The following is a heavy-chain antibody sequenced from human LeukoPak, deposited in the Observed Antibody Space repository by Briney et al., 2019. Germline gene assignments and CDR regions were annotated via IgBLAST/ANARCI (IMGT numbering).Heavy chain of an antibody. J-gene: IGHJ4*02. Sequence: GGSLRLSRAASGFLFRSYSMNWVRQAPGKGLEWVSVIYSGGSTYYADSVKGRFTISRDNSKNTLYLQMNSLRAEDTAVYYCARENGYNWVGVDYWGQGTLVTVSS. V-gene: IGHV3-53*01. CDR1: GFLFRSYS. D-gene: IGHD5-24*01. CDR3: ARENGYNWVGVDY. CDR2: IYSGGST.